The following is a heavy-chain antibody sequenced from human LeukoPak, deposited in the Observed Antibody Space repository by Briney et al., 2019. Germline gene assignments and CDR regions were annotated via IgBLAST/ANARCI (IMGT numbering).Heavy chain of an antibody. CDR3: ARDSTATYYDSSGSLGY. CDR2: IYTSGST. Sequence: PSETLSLTCTVSGGSISSYYWSWIRQPAGKGLEWIGRIYTSGSTNYNPSLKSRVTMSVETSKNQFSLKLSSVTAADTAVYYCARDSTATYYDSSGSLGYWGQGTLVTVSS. J-gene: IGHJ4*02. CDR1: GGSISSYY. V-gene: IGHV4-4*07. D-gene: IGHD3-22*01.